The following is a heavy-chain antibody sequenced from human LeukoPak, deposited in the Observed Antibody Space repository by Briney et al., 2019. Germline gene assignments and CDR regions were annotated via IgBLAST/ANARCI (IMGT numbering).Heavy chain of an antibody. Sequence: GGSLRLSCAASGFTFDDYAMHWVRQAPGKGLEWVSGISWNSGSIGYADSVKGRFTISRDNAKNSLYLQMNSLRAEDTALHYCAKDTSAAGTATFDYWGQGTLVTVSS. D-gene: IGHD1-14*01. CDR3: AKDTSAAGTATFDY. J-gene: IGHJ4*02. CDR1: GFTFDDYA. CDR2: ISWNSGSI. V-gene: IGHV3-9*01.